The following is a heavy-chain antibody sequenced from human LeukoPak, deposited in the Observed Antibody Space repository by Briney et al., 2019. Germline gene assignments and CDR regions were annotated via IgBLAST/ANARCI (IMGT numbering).Heavy chain of an antibody. D-gene: IGHD6-19*01. Sequence: GGSLRLSCAASGFTFSSYAMHWVRQAPGKGLEWVAVISYDGSNKYYADSVKGRFTISRDNSKNTLYLQMNSLRAEDTAMYYCAKTPATVASSTKDYYYYYMDVWGKGTTVTISS. CDR3: AKTPATVASSTKDYYYYYMDV. J-gene: IGHJ6*03. CDR2: ISYDGSNK. V-gene: IGHV3-30*04. CDR1: GFTFSSYA.